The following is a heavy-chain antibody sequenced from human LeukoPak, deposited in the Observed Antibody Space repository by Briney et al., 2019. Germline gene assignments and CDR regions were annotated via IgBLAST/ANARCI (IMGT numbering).Heavy chain of an antibody. V-gene: IGHV4-39*01. CDR3: ERMTTVITRVY. CDR2: IYYSGTT. Sequence: PSETLSLTCTVSGGSISSSSYFWGWIRQPPGKGMEWIGNIYYSGTTYYNPSLKSRITMSVDTSKNQFSLRVSSVTAADTAVYYCERMTTVITRVYWGQGTLVTVSS. J-gene: IGHJ4*02. D-gene: IGHD4-11*01. CDR1: GGSISSSSYF.